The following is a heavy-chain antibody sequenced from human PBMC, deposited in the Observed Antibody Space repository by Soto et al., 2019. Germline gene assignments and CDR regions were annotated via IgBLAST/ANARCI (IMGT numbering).Heavy chain of an antibody. CDR1: GYTFTNYY. Sequence: ASVKASCKASGYTFTNYYIHWVRQAPGQGLEWMGIINPSGGSTSYAQRFRGRVTMTRDTSTSTVYMDLSGLRSEDTAVYYCAREDLISMRDYYFTYWGQGSMVTSPQ. D-gene: IGHD3-22*01. J-gene: IGHJ4*02. V-gene: IGHV1-46*01. CDR3: AREDLISMRDYYFTY. CDR2: INPSGGST.